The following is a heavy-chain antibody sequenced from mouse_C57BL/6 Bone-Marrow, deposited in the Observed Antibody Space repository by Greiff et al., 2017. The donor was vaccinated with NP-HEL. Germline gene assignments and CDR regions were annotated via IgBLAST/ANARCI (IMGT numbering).Heavy chain of an antibody. D-gene: IGHD2-5*01. J-gene: IGHJ3*01. V-gene: IGHV1-81*01. Sequence: VKLQQSGAELARPGASVKLSCKASGYTFTSYGISWVKQRTGQGLEWIGEIYPRSGNTYYNEKFKGKATLTADKSSSTAYMELRSLTSEDSAVYFCARSRYSNYGCWGQGTLVTVSA. CDR1: GYTFTSYG. CDR2: IYPRSGNT. CDR3: ARSRYSNYGC.